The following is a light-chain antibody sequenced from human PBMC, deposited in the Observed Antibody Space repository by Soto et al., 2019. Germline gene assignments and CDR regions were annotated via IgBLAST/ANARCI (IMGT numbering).Light chain of an antibody. J-gene: IGLJ7*01. Sequence: QSGLTQPPSASGTPGQRVTISCSGRSSNIGSNSVNWYQQLPETSPKLLIYSNDLRFSGVPDRFSGSKSGTSASLAISGLQSEDEGDYYCAVWDDSLNAAVFGGGTQLTVL. CDR2: SND. CDR1: SSNIGSNS. CDR3: AVWDDSLNAAV. V-gene: IGLV1-44*01.